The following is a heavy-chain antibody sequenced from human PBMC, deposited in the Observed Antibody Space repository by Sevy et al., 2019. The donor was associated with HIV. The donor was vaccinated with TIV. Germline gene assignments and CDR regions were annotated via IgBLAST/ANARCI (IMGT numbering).Heavy chain of an antibody. V-gene: IGHV1-46*01. CDR2: INPSGGST. J-gene: IGHJ3*02. Sequence: ASVKVSCKASGYTFTSYYMHWVRQAPGQGLEWMGIINPSGGSTSYAQKFQGRVTMTRDTSTSTVYMELSSLRSEDTAGYYCARDSSPYYYGSGRGAFDIWGQGTMVTVSS. CDR1: GYTFTSYY. D-gene: IGHD3-10*01. CDR3: ARDSSPYYYGSGRGAFDI.